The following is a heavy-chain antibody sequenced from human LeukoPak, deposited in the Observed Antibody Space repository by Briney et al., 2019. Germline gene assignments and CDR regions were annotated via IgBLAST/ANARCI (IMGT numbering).Heavy chain of an antibody. CDR1: GYTFTGYY. Sequence: ASVKVSFKASGYTFTGYYMHWMRQAPGQGLEWMGSINPNTGGTSCAQKFQGRVTLARDTSISTAYMDLSRLTSDDTAVYYCARKSVGDPWDNWGQGILVTVSS. CDR2: INPNTGGT. J-gene: IGHJ4*02. D-gene: IGHD3-10*01. V-gene: IGHV1-2*02. CDR3: ARKSVGDPWDN.